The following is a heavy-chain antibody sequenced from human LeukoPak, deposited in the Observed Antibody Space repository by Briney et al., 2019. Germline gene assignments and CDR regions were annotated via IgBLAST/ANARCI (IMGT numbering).Heavy chain of an antibody. V-gene: IGHV3-7*01. D-gene: IGHD2-2*01. J-gene: IGHJ3*02. CDR1: GFTFSSYW. CDR3: ARHGNIVVIPDTSKGFDI. CDR2: IKQDGSEK. Sequence: PGGSLRLSCAASGFTFSSYWMSWVRQAPGKGLEWVANIKQDGSEKYYVDSVKGRFTISRDNAKNSLYLQMNSLRAEDTAVYYCARHGNIVVIPDTSKGFDIWGQGTMVTVSS.